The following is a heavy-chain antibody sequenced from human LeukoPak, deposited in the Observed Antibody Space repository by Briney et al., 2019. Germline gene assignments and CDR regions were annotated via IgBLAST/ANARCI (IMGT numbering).Heavy chain of an antibody. J-gene: IGHJ4*02. Sequence: GGSLRLSCAASGFTFSSYSMNWVRQAPGKGLEWVSSISSSSYIYYADSVKGRFTISRDNAKNSLYLQMNSLRAEDTAVYYCARDLSGYGPVDYWGQGTLVTVSS. V-gene: IGHV3-21*01. D-gene: IGHD3-10*01. CDR1: GFTFSSYS. CDR2: ISSSSYI. CDR3: ARDLSGYGPVDY.